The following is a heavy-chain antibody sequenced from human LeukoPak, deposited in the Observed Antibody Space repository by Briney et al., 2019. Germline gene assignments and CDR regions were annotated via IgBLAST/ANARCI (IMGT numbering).Heavy chain of an antibody. CDR1: GFTFDNYA. Sequence: GGSLRLSCSASGFTFDNYAMLWVRLAPGRGLEYVSVISGSGDDTYSADSVRGRFTISRDNSKNTLYLLMDSLRAEDTAVYFCTKGSAGGRPYYFDNWGQGTLVTVSS. D-gene: IGHD2-15*01. J-gene: IGHJ4*02. V-gene: IGHV3-23*01. CDR2: ISGSGDDT. CDR3: TKGSAGGRPYYFDN.